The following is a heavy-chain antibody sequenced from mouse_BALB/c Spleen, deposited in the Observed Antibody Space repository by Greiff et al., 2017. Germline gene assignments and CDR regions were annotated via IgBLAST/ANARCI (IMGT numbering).Heavy chain of an antibody. CDR3: AREEVRQVFAY. CDR1: GFTFTDYY. Sequence: DVQLVESGGGLVQPGGSLRLSCATSGFTFTDYYMSWVRQPPGKALEWLGFIRNKANGYTTEYSASVKGRFTISRDNSQSILYLQMNTLRAEDSATYYCAREEVRQVFAYWGQGALVTVSA. D-gene: IGHD2-14*01. V-gene: IGHV7-3*02. CDR2: IRNKANGYTT. J-gene: IGHJ3*01.